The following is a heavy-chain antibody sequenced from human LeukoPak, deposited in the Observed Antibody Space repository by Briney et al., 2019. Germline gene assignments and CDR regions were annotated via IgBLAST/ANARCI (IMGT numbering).Heavy chain of an antibody. CDR3: ARHNLVDTGPGGDY. Sequence: GESLKISGKGSGYTFTSYWIGGVRQLPGKGLEWMGIIYPGDSDTSYSPSFQGQVTISADESISTAYLQWSSLKASDTAMYYCARHNLVDTGPGGDYWGQGTLVTVSS. V-gene: IGHV5-51*01. J-gene: IGHJ4*02. CDR2: IYPGDSDT. D-gene: IGHD5-18*01. CDR1: GYTFTSYW.